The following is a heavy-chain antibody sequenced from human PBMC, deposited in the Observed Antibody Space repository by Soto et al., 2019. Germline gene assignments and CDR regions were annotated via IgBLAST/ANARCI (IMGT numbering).Heavy chain of an antibody. CDR3: ARETYGDYVGYFDP. CDR1: GGSFSGYY. CDR2: INHRGST. Sequence: SETLSLTCAVYGGSFSGYYWSWIRQPPGKGLEWIGEINHRGSTNYNPSLKSLVTISVDRSKNQFSLKVSSVTAADTAVYYCARETYGDYVGYFDPWGQGTLVTVSS. V-gene: IGHV4-34*01. D-gene: IGHD4-17*01. J-gene: IGHJ5*02.